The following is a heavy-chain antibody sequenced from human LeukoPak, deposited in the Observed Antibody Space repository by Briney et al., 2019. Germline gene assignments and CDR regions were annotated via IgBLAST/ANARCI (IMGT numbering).Heavy chain of an antibody. Sequence: VASVKVSCKASGYTFTSYAMHWVRQAPGQRLEWMGWINAGNGNTKYSQEFQGRVTMTRDMSTSTVYMELSSLRSEDTAVYYCARAPSSSWFTYYYYYMDVWGKGTTVTVSS. J-gene: IGHJ6*03. V-gene: IGHV1-3*03. D-gene: IGHD6-13*01. CDR1: GYTFTSYA. CDR2: INAGNGNT. CDR3: ARAPSSSWFTYYYYYMDV.